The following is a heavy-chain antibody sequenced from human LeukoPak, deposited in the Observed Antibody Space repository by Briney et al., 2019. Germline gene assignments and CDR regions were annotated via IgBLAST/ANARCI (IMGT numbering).Heavy chain of an antibody. V-gene: IGHV3-66*01. CDR1: GFTVSNSY. CDR3: ARDEQTTMGV. CDR2: IYSGGST. J-gene: IGHJ6*02. Sequence: GGSLRLSCAASGFTVSNSYMSWVRQAPGKGLEWVSVIYSGGSTCYADSVKGRFTISRDNSKNTLYLQMNSLRAEDTAVYYCARDEQTTMGVWGQGTTVTVSS. D-gene: IGHD1-14*01.